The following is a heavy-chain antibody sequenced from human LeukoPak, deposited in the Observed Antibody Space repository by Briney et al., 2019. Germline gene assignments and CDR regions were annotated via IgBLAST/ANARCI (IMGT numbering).Heavy chain of an antibody. CDR2: IIPIFGTA. D-gene: IGHD4-11*01. V-gene: IGHV1-69*06. CDR1: GGTFSSYA. J-gene: IGHJ6*03. CDR3: AATVTSFRGHYYYYMDV. Sequence: SVKVSCKASGGTFSSYAISWVRQAPGQGLEWMGRIIPIFGTANYAQKFQGRVTITADKSTSTAYMELSSLRSEDTAVYYCAATVTSFRGHYYYYMDVWGKGTTVTVSS.